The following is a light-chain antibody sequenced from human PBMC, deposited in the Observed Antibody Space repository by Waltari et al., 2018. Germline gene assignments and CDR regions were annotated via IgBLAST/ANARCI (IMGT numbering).Light chain of an antibody. CDR3: QHYVNLPVT. CDR2: AAS. V-gene: IGKV3-20*01. J-gene: IGKJ1*01. CDR1: QSVSRA. Sequence: TLSLSPGERATLSCRASQSVSRALAWYQQKPGQAPRLLIYAASTRATGVPDRFSGSGSGTDFSLTISRLDPEDFAVYYCQHYVNLPVTFGQGP.